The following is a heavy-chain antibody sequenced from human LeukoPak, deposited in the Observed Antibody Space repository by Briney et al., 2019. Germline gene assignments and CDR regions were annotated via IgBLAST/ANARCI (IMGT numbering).Heavy chain of an antibody. J-gene: IGHJ4*02. V-gene: IGHV1-2*02. CDR1: GYTFTGYY. D-gene: IGHD3-10*01. CDR2: INPNSGGT. Sequence: ASVKVSCKXSGYTFTGYYMHWVRQAPGQGLERMGWINPNSGGTNYSQKFQGRVTMTRDTSISTAYMELSSLRSDDTAVYYCARDYESGFPEVWGQGTLVTVSS. CDR3: ARDYESGFPEV.